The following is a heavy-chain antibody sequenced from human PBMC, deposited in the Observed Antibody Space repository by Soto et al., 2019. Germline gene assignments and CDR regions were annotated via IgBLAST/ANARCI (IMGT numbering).Heavy chain of an antibody. D-gene: IGHD6-6*01. Sequence: VQLVQSGAEVKKPGASVKVSCKASGYTFTSYGITWVRQAPGQGLEWMGWISAYNGDTNYAPRLQGRVTMTTDTSTSTVYMELKSPKSDDTAVYYCARDQEYSTSGLYWFDLWGQGTLVTVSS. CDR2: ISAYNGDT. CDR1: GYTFTSYG. V-gene: IGHV1-18*04. CDR3: ARDQEYSTSGLYWFDL. J-gene: IGHJ5*02.